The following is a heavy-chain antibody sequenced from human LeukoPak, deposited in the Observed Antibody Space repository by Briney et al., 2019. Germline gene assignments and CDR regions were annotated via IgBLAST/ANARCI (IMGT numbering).Heavy chain of an antibody. J-gene: IGHJ4*02. CDR2: IHYRGST. CDR1: GGSISSYY. V-gene: IGHV4-59*01. D-gene: IGHD5-18*01. CDR3: ARSVLGYSYGLHIDY. Sequence: SETLSLTCTVSGGSISSYYWSWIRQSPGEGLEWIGYIHYRGSTNYNPSLKSRVTISVDTSKNQFSLKLSSLTAANTAVYYCARSVLGYSYGLHIDYWGQGTLVTVSS.